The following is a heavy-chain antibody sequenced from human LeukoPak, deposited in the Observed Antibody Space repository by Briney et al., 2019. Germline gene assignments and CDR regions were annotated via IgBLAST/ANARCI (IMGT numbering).Heavy chain of an antibody. Sequence: ASVKVSCKASGYTFTDHYIHWVRQAPGQGLEWMGWINPNSGGTNYAQKFQGRVTMTRDTSISTAYMELSRLRSDDTAVYYCARGYYDSSDYEYFQHWGQGTLVTVSS. CDR2: INPNSGGT. CDR1: GYTFTDHY. V-gene: IGHV1-2*02. CDR3: ARGYYDSSDYEYFQH. D-gene: IGHD3-22*01. J-gene: IGHJ1*01.